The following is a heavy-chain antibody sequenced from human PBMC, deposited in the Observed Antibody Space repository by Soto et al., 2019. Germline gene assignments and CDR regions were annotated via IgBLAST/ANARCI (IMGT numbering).Heavy chain of an antibody. CDR1: GFIFENFG. D-gene: IGHD1-26*01. Sequence: GGSLRLSCAASGFIFENFGMSWVRQAPGKGLEWISSISGSGFKKYYADSVKGRLTISRDNSKSTVYLELNDLSAEDTAVYHCAKNQGVELVPLATVDWFDPWGQGSVVTVSS. CDR3: AKNQGVELVPLATVDWFDP. J-gene: IGHJ5*02. V-gene: IGHV3-23*01. CDR2: ISGSGFKK.